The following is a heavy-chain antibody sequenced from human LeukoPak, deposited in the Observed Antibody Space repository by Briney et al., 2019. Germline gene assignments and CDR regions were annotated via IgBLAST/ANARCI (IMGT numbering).Heavy chain of an antibody. J-gene: IGHJ4*02. Sequence: LTGGSLRLSCAASGFTFSSYAMSWVRQAPGKGLEWVSAISGSGGGTYYADSVKGRFTISRDNSKNTLYLQMNSLRAEDTAVYYCAKDGSPMVRGVIISRVDYWGQGTLVTVSS. D-gene: IGHD3-10*01. CDR2: ISGSGGGT. V-gene: IGHV3-23*01. CDR1: GFTFSSYA. CDR3: AKDGSPMVRGVIISRVDY.